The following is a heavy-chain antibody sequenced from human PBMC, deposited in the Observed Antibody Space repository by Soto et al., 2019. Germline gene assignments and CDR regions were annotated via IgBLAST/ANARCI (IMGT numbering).Heavy chain of an antibody. CDR1: GFTFSSYA. D-gene: IGHD3-22*01. J-gene: IGHJ3*02. Sequence: GGSLRLSCAASGFTFSSYAVHWVRQAPGKGLEWVAVISYDGSNKYYADSVKGRFTISRDNSKNTLYLQMNSLRAEDTAVYYSARDLYSSGYYSSAFDIRGQGPMVSVSS. CDR2: ISYDGSNK. CDR3: ARDLYSSGYYSSAFDI. V-gene: IGHV3-30-3*01.